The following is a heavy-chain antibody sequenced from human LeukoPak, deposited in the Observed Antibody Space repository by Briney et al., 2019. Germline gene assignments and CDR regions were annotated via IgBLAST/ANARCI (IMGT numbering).Heavy chain of an antibody. CDR1: GFTFSDYY. J-gene: IGHJ5*02. D-gene: IGHD1-26*01. CDR2: ISFSGSTI. V-gene: IGHV3-11*04. Sequence: GGSLRLSCAASGFTFSDYYMSWIRQAPGKGLEWVSYISFSGSTIYYADSVKGRFTISRDNAKNTLYLQMNSLRAEDTAVYYCARERGGSYFNNWFDPWGQGTLVSVSS. CDR3: ARERGGSYFNNWFDP.